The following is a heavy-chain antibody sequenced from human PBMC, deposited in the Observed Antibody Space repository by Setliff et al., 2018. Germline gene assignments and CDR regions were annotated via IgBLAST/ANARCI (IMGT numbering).Heavy chain of an antibody. CDR1: GGTFSNFA. J-gene: IGHJ6*04. Sequence: SVKVSCKASGGTFSNFAISWVRQAPGQGFEWLGGIIPMFRTPEYAQKFQGRVTISADESRTAVYMELSSLRFDDTAVYYCARVQWGIAVKFHYNRMDVWGEGTQVTVSS. D-gene: IGHD3-16*01. CDR2: IIPMFRTP. CDR3: ARVQWGIAVKFHYNRMDV. V-gene: IGHV1-69*13.